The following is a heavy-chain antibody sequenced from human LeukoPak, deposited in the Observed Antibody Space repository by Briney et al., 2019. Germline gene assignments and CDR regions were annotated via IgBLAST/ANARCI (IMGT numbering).Heavy chain of an antibody. V-gene: IGHV3-48*03. CDR3: ARGPVWGFDY. D-gene: IGHD3-16*01. Sequence: GGSLRLSCAASGFNFSSYEMNWVRQAPGKGLEWVSYISSSGSTIYYADSVKGRFTISRDNAKNSLYLQMNSLRAEDTAVYYCARGPVWGFDYWGQGTLVTVSS. J-gene: IGHJ4*02. CDR1: GFNFSSYE. CDR2: ISSSGSTI.